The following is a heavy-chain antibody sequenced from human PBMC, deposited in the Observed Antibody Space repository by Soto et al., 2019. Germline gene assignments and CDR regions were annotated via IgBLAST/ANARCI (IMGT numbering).Heavy chain of an antibody. Sequence: ASVKVSCKASGYTFTSYDINWVRQATGQGLEWMGWMNPNSGNTGYAQKFQGRVTMTRNTSISTAYMELSSLRSEDTAVYYCARLGDCSGGSCYRGYYYYMDVWGKGTTVTVSS. J-gene: IGHJ6*03. D-gene: IGHD2-15*01. CDR2: MNPNSGNT. CDR3: ARLGDCSGGSCYRGYYYYMDV. V-gene: IGHV1-8*01. CDR1: GYTFTSYD.